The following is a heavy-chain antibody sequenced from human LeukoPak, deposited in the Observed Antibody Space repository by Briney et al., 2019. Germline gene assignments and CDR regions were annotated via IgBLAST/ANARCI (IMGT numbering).Heavy chain of an antibody. J-gene: IGHJ4*02. Sequence: GGSLRLSRAASGLTFSSYAMTWVRQAPGKGLEWVSGISGSGGSTYYADSVKGRFTISRDNSKNTLYLQMNSLRAEDTAMYYCAKDQAYYDILTGYDYWGQGTLVTVSS. CDR3: AKDQAYYDILTGYDY. CDR2: ISGSGGST. CDR1: GLTFSSYA. V-gene: IGHV3-23*01. D-gene: IGHD3-9*01.